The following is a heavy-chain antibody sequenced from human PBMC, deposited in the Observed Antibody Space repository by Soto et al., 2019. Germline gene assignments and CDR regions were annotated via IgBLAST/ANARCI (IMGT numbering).Heavy chain of an antibody. J-gene: IGHJ6*03. CDR1: GGTFSSYT. CDR2: IIPILGIA. CDR3: ATSAVYSFGGVIVGPDYYYYYYMDV. D-gene: IGHD3-16*02. Sequence: AASVKVSCKASGGTFSSYTISWVRQAPGQGLEWMGRIIPILGIANYAQKFQGRVTITADKSTSTAYMELSSLRSEDTAVYYCATSAVYSFGGVIVGPDYYYYYYMDVWGKGTTVTVSS. V-gene: IGHV1-69*02.